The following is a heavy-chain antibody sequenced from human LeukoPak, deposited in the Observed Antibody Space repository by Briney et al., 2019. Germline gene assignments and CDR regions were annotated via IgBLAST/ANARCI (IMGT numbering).Heavy chain of an antibody. D-gene: IGHD3-22*01. V-gene: IGHV4-39*01. CDR3: ASNYYDSSGYRYDY. CDR1: GGSISSSSYY. Sequence: SETLSLTCTVSGGSISSSSYYWGWIRQPPGKGLEWIGSIYYSGSTYYNPSLKSRVTISVDTSKNQFSLKLSSVTAADMAVYYCASNYYDSSGYRYDYWGQGTLVTVSS. CDR2: IYYSGST. J-gene: IGHJ4*02.